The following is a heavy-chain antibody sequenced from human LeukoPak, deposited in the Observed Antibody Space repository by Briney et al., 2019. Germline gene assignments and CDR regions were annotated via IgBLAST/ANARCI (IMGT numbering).Heavy chain of an antibody. CDR1: GFTFSSYA. Sequence: GGSLRLSCAASGFTFSSYAMTWVRRAPGKGLEWVSATTGSGSSTHYADSVKGRFTISRDNSRNTLYLQMNSLRVEDTAVYFCAKCRGAGTYFKNPLGFWGQGTLVTVSS. CDR2: TTGSGSST. D-gene: IGHD3-10*01. V-gene: IGHV3-23*01. J-gene: IGHJ4*02. CDR3: AKCRGAGTYFKNPLGF.